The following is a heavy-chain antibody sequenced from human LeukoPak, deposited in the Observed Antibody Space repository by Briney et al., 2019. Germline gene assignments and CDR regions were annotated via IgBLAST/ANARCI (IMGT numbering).Heavy chain of an antibody. CDR3: ARHGAPYYSTSNYYFDY. Sequence: SETLSLTCTVSGGSISSYYWGWLRQPPGKGLEWIGSIYYSGSTYYNPSLKSRVTISVDTSKNQFSLKLSSVTAADTAVYYCARHGAPYYSTSNYYFDYWGQGTLVTVSS. D-gene: IGHD3-10*01. V-gene: IGHV4-39*01. CDR1: GGSISSYY. J-gene: IGHJ4*02. CDR2: IYYSGST.